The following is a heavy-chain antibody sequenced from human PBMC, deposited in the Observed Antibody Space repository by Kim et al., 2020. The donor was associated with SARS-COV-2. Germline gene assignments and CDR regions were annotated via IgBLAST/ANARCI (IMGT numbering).Heavy chain of an antibody. D-gene: IGHD6-13*01. V-gene: IGHV1-24*01. Sequence: GETIYEQKFQGRVTMTEDTSTDAAYMELSSLRSEDTAVYYCATSWTNFDYWGQGTLVTVSS. CDR2: GET. CDR3: ATSWTNFDY. J-gene: IGHJ4*02.